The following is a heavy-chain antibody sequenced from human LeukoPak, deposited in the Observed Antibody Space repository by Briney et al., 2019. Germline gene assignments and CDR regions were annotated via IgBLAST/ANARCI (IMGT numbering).Heavy chain of an antibody. Sequence: GGSLRLSCAASGFTFSNAWMSWVRQAPGKGLEWVGRIKSKTDGGTTDYAAPVKGRFTISRDDSKNTLYLQMNSLKTEDTAVYYCTTDVHYDSSGYYLETTEFDYWGQGTLVTVSS. CDR1: GFTFSNAW. CDR2: IKSKTDGGTT. CDR3: TTDVHYDSSGYYLETTEFDY. D-gene: IGHD3-22*01. J-gene: IGHJ4*02. V-gene: IGHV3-15*01.